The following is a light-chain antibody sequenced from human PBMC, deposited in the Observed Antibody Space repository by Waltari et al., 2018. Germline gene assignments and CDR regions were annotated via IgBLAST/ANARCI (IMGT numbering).Light chain of an antibody. Sequence: DIQMTQSPSSLSESVGDRATITCRASQSISNYLNWYQQKPGKAPKLLIYAASSLQSGVPSRFSGSGSGTDFTLTISSLQPEDFATYYCQQTYSTLSWTFGQGTKVEIK. CDR3: QQTYSTLSWT. CDR1: QSISNY. CDR2: AAS. V-gene: IGKV1-39*01. J-gene: IGKJ1*01.